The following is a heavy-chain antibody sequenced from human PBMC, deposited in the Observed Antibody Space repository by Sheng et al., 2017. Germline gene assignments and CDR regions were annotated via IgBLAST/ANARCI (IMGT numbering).Heavy chain of an antibody. J-gene: IGHJ4*02. CDR2: IVPMLHLT. CDR1: GGDFGAYS. V-gene: IGHV1-69*10. D-gene: IGHD3-16*01. Sequence: QVQLVQSGAELKKPGSSLKLSCKASGGDFGAYSFAWVRQAPGQGLEWMGWIVPMLHLTKYPQTFEGRVTLTADESTNTTYMELGGLRSDDTGVYYCARDRSDYVWGSYRFFDSWGQGTLVTVSS. CDR3: ARDRSDYVWGSYRFFDS.